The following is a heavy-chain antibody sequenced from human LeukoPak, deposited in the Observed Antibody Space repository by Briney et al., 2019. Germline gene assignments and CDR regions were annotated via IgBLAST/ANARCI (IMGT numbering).Heavy chain of an antibody. CDR1: GYTFTSYD. J-gene: IGHJ4*02. CDR3: ARGTRIYDSSGYYNPPYDY. D-gene: IGHD3-22*01. CDR2: MNPNSGST. V-gene: IGHV1-8*01. Sequence: ASVKVSCKASGYTFTSYDINWVRQATGQGLEWMGWMNPNSGSTGYAQKFQGRVTMTRNTSISTAYMELSSLRSEDTAVYYCARGTRIYDSSGYYNPPYDYWGQGTLVTVSS.